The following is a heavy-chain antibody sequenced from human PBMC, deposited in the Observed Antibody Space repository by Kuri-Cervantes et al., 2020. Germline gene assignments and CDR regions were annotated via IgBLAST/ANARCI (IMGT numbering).Heavy chain of an antibody. J-gene: IGHJ6*02. CDR2: INHSGST. D-gene: IGHD4-17*01. Sequence: SETLSLTCTVSGGSISSGDYYWSWIRQPPGKGLEWIGEINHSGSTNYNPSLKSRVTISVDTSKNQFSLKLSSVTAADTAVYYCARGDCGDLVHGMDVWGQGTTVTVSS. V-gene: IGHV4-39*07. CDR1: GGSISSGDYY. CDR3: ARGDCGDLVHGMDV.